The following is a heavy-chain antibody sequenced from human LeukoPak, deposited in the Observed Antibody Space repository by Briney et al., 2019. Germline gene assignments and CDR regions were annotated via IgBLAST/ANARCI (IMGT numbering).Heavy chain of an antibody. J-gene: IGHJ4*02. V-gene: IGHV5-51*01. Sequence: GESLKISCKGSGYSFHSYWIGWVRQLPGKGLEWMGIIYPGDSDTRYSPSFQGQVTISADKSIGIVYLQWSSLRASDTAMYYCERLGNGDYSYFDYWGQGTLVTVSS. CDR2: IYPGDSDT. D-gene: IGHD4-17*01. CDR3: ERLGNGDYSYFDY. CDR1: GYSFHSYW.